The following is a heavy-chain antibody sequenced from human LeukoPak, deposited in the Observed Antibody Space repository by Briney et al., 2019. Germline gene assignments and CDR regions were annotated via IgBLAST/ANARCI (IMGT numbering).Heavy chain of an antibody. J-gene: IGHJ4*02. CDR3: AKDGRIAARPSYFDY. D-gene: IGHD6-6*01. CDR1: GFTFSSYG. V-gene: IGHV3-30*02. CDR2: IRYDGSNK. Sequence: GGSLRLSCAASGFTFSSYGMHWVRQAPGKGLEWVAFIRYDGSNKYYADSVKGRFTISRDNSENTLYLQMNSLRAEDTAVYYCAKDGRIAARPSYFDYWDQGTLVTVSS.